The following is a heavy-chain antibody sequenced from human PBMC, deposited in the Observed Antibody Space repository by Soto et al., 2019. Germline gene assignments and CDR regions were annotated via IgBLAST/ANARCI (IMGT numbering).Heavy chain of an antibody. D-gene: IGHD6-13*01. CDR1: GGSISSGDYY. Sequence: KPSETLSLTCTVSGGSISSGDYYWSWIRQPPGKGLEWIGYIYYSGSTYYNPSLKSRVTISVDTSKNQFSLKLSSVTAADTAVYYCARRDSSSFYDYWGQGTLVTVSS. CDR3: ARRDSSSFYDY. V-gene: IGHV4-30-4*01. J-gene: IGHJ4*02. CDR2: IYYSGST.